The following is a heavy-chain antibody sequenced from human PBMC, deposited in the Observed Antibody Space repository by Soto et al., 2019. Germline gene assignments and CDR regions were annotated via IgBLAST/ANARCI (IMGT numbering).Heavy chain of an antibody. V-gene: IGHV4-30-4*01. Sequence: PSETLSLTCTVSGGSISSGDYYWSWIRQPPGKGLEWIGYIYYSGSTYYNPSLKSRVTISVDTSKNQFSLKLSSVTAADTAVYYCARVQYSSGWVDYYYGMDVWGQGTTVTVSS. J-gene: IGHJ6*02. CDR3: ARVQYSSGWVDYYYGMDV. CDR2: IYYSGST. CDR1: GGSISSGDYY. D-gene: IGHD6-19*01.